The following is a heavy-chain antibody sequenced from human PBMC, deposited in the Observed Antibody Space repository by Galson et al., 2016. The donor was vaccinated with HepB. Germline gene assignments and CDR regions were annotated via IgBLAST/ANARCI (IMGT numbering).Heavy chain of an antibody. V-gene: IGHV3-7*04. CDR3: ARAQWILARRAAYFDY. D-gene: IGHD5-18*01. J-gene: IGHJ4*02. CDR1: GLPFSNYW. CDR2: IKQDGSEK. Sequence: SLRLSCAASGLPFSNYWMNWVRQAPGKGLEWVANIKQDGSEKYYVDSVKGRFTISGDNARNSMYLQMNSLRADDTAVYYCARAQWILARRAAYFDYWGQGILVTVSP.